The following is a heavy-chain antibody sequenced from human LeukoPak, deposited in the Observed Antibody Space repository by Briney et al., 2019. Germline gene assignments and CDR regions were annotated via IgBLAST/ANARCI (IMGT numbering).Heavy chain of an antibody. Sequence: GGSLRLSCAASGFTFSTYAMTWVRQAPGKGLEWVSGISTSGDRTYYADSVKGRFTISRDNSKNTLYLQMNSLRAEDTAEYYCAGSAVGTSCCTAVDYWGQGTLVTVSS. V-gene: IGHV3-23*01. CDR3: AGSAVGTSCCTAVDY. J-gene: IGHJ4*02. D-gene: IGHD1-26*01. CDR2: ISTSGDRT. CDR1: GFTFSTYA.